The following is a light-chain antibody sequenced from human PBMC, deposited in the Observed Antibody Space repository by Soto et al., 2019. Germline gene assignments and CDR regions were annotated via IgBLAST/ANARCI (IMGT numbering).Light chain of an antibody. V-gene: IGLV1-47*01. CDR3: ASWDDTLSGRV. Sequence: QSVLTQPPSASGTPGQRVTISCTGSSSDIGSNYVYWYQQLPEMAPKLLIYKNDQRPSGISERFSGSKSGTSASLAISGLRTEGEANYYCASWDDTLSGRVFGGGTKVTVL. J-gene: IGLJ3*02. CDR2: KND. CDR1: SSDIGSNY.